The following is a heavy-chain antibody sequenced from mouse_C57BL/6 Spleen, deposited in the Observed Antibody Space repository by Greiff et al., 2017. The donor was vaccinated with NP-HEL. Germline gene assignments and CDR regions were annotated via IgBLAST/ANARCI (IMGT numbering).Heavy chain of an antibody. J-gene: IGHJ2*01. V-gene: IGHV1-69*01. CDR1: GYTFTSYW. D-gene: IGHD2-2*01. CDR3: ARRVTTVDYFDY. CDR2: IDPSDSYT. Sequence: VQLQQSGAELVMPGASVKLSCKASGYTFTSYWMHWVKQRPGQGLEWIGEIDPSDSYTNYNQKFKGKSTMTVDKSSSTDYMQLSSLTSEDSAVYYCARRVTTVDYFDYWGQGTTLTVSS.